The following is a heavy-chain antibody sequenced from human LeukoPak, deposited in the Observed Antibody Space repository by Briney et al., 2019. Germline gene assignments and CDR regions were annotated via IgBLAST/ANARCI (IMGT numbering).Heavy chain of an antibody. CDR1: GFIFSTYG. CDR3: AKDMGYNTGWTRFDY. J-gene: IGHJ4*02. Sequence: GGSLRLSCAASGFIFSTYGMYWVRQAPGKGLEWVAFIRHDGSIKNYADSVKGRSTISRDNSKNTLYLQMNSLRAEDTAVYYCAKDMGYNTGWTRFDYWGQGTLVTVSS. V-gene: IGHV3-30*02. D-gene: IGHD6-19*01. CDR2: IRHDGSIK.